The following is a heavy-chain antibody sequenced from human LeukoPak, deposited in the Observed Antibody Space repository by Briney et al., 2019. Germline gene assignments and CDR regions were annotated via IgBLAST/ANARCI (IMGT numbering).Heavy chain of an antibody. D-gene: IGHD6-13*01. J-gene: IGHJ6*02. CDR3: AKGRGSQFYYGMDV. Sequence: GGSLRLSCADSGVIFSSYAMTWVRQAPGKGREWVSAISGRGENTYYVDSVKGRFTISRDNSKNKLYLQMNSLRADDTAVYYCAKGRGSQFYYGMDVWGQGTTVTVSS. V-gene: IGHV3-23*01. CDR1: GVIFSSYA. CDR2: ISGRGENT.